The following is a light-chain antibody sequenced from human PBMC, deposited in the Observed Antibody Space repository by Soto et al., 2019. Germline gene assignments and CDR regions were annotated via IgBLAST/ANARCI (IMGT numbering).Light chain of an antibody. CDR1: QNIYYN. CDR2: RAP. J-gene: IGKJ1*01. Sequence: ILMTQSPATVSVSPGESATLSCRASQNIYYNVAWYQQRPGQAPRLLMYRAPTRAPGVPAGFSGSGSGTEFTLTISSLQPEDFTVYSCLQYHNLWAFVQGTKVDI. V-gene: IGKV3-15*01. CDR3: LQYHNLWA.